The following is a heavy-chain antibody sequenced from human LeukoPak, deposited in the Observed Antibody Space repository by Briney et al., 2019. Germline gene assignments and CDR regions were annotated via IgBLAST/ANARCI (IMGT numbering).Heavy chain of an antibody. Sequence: QTGGSLRLSCAASGFTFSSYWMSWVRQAPGKGLEWVSYISSSSSTIYYADSVKGRFTISRDNAKNSLYLQMNSLRAEDTAVYYCARDGAPDAFDIWGQGTMVTVSS. J-gene: IGHJ3*02. V-gene: IGHV3-48*01. CDR3: ARDGAPDAFDI. CDR2: ISSSSSTI. D-gene: IGHD3-16*01. CDR1: GFTFSSYW.